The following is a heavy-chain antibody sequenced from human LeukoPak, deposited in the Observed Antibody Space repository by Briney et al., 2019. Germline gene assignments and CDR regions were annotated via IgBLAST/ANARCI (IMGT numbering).Heavy chain of an antibody. V-gene: IGHV3-23*01. CDR1: GFTFSSYA. D-gene: IGHD3-9*01. CDR3: AKERYFDWLFTFDY. J-gene: IGHJ4*02. Sequence: PTGGSLRLSCAASGFTFSSYAMSWVRQAPGKGLEWVSAISGSGGSTYYADSVKGRFTISRDNSENTLYLQMNSLRAEDTAVYYCAKERYFDWLFTFDYWGQGTLVTVSS. CDR2: ISGSGGST.